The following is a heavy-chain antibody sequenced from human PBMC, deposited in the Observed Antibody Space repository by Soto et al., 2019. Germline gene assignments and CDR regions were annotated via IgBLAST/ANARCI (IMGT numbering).Heavy chain of an antibody. CDR2: ISTYNGNT. Sequence: GASVKVSCKASGYTFTSYVISWVRHAPGHGPEWMGRISTYNGNTNYVQKLQGRVTMTTDTSSNTAYLELRSLRYDDTAMYYCARGQYSSSWWGYYYMDVWGKGTTVTVXS. V-gene: IGHV1-18*01. CDR1: GYTFTSYV. J-gene: IGHJ6*03. D-gene: IGHD6-13*01. CDR3: ARGQYSSSWWGYYYMDV.